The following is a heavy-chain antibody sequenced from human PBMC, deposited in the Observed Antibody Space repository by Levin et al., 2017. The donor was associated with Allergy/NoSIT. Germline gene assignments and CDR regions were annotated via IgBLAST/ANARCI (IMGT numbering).Heavy chain of an antibody. V-gene: IGHV3-23*01. CDR1: GFTFSTYT. CDR2: ISGSGSTT. J-gene: IGHJ4*02. CDR3: AKEGLTTGYSSAY. Sequence: GESLKISCAASGFTFSTYTMTWVRQAPGKGLEWVSAISGSGSTTFYADSVKGRFTISRDNSKNTLYLQMNSLRAEDTAVYYCAKEGLTTGYSSAYWGQGTQVTVSS. D-gene: IGHD6-19*01.